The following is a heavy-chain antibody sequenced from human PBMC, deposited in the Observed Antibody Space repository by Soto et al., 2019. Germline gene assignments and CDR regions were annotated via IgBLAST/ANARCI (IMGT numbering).Heavy chain of an antibody. CDR2: IYYSGST. Sequence: SETLSLTCTVSGGSISSGDYYWSWIRQPPGKGLEWIGYIYYSGSTYYNPSLKSRVTISVDTSKNQFSLKLSSVTAADTAVYYCARENYEAPYYYYYGMDVWVQGTTVTVSS. D-gene: IGHD1-7*01. CDR1: GGSISSGDYY. V-gene: IGHV4-30-4*01. CDR3: ARENYEAPYYYYYGMDV. J-gene: IGHJ6*02.